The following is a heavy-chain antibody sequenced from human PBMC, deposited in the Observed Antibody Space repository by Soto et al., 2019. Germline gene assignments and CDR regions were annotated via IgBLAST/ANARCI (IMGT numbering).Heavy chain of an antibody. Sequence: QVQLQESGPGLVKPSETLSLTCTVSGGSISSYYWSWIRQPPGKGLEWIGYIYYSGSTNYNPSLKSRVTISVDTSKNQFSLKLSSVTAADTAVYYCARDNDDILTGRMGGGNWFDPWGQGTLVTVSS. CDR3: ARDNDDILTGRMGGGNWFDP. CDR2: IYYSGST. D-gene: IGHD3-9*01. V-gene: IGHV4-59*01. CDR1: GGSISSYY. J-gene: IGHJ5*02.